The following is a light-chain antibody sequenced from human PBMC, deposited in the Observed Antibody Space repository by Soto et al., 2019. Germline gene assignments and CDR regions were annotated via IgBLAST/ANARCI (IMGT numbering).Light chain of an antibody. J-gene: IGKJ4*01. CDR3: QQYNNWPAT. CDR1: QSVRSN. V-gene: IGKV3-15*01. CDR2: AAS. Sequence: EIVMTQSPATLSVSPGDTATLSCRASQSVRSNLAWYQQKAGQAPRLLVYAASTRATAFPARFSGSGSGTEVTLTISSLQSEDFAVYYCQQYNNWPATFGGGTKVEIK.